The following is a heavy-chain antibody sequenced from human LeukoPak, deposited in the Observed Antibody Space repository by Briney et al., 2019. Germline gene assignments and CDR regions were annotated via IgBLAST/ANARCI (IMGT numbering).Heavy chain of an antibody. J-gene: IGHJ4*02. CDR2: IIPIFGTA. V-gene: IGHV1-69*05. D-gene: IGHD4-17*01. CDR1: GGTFSSYA. CDR3: ARGYDYGVEVLYFDY. Sequence: GASVKVSCKASGGTFSSYAISWVRQAPGQGLEWMGRIIPIFGTANYAQKFQGRVTITTDESTSTAYMELSSLRSEDTAVYYCARGYDYGVEVLYFDYWGQGTLVTVSS.